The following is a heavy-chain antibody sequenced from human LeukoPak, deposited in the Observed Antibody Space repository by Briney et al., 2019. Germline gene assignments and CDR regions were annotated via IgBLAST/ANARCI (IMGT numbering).Heavy chain of an antibody. V-gene: IGHV1-8*01. CDR2: MSPNNGKT. Sequence: ASVKVSCKASGYTFTTYDINWVRQATGRGVEWMGWMSPNNGKTGYAQKFQGRVTMTRDTSINTAYMELSSLTSEDTAVYYCARNPYGTGQFDPWGQGILVTVSS. CDR3: ARNPYGTGQFDP. J-gene: IGHJ5*02. D-gene: IGHD2-8*02. CDR1: GYTFTTYD.